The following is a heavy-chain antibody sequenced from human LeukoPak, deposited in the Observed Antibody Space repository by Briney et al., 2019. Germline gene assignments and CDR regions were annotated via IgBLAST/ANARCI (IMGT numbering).Heavy chain of an antibody. V-gene: IGHV3-53*01. CDR2: IYSGGST. D-gene: IGHD3-22*01. CDR1: GFTVSSNY. Sequence: GGSLRLSCAASGFTVSSNYMSWVRQAPGKGLEWGSVIYSGGSTYYADSVKGRFTISRDNSKNTLYLQMNSLRAEDTAVYYCAYSSGYYYSFDYWGQGTLVTVSS. CDR3: AYSSGYYYSFDY. J-gene: IGHJ4*02.